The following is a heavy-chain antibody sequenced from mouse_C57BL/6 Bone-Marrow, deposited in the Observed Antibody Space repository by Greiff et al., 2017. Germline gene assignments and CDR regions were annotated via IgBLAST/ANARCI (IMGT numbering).Heavy chain of an antibody. CDR2: ILPGSGST. CDR3: ARWLPYAMDY. CDR1: GYTFTSYW. Sequence: VKLMESGAELMKPGASVKLSCMATGYTFTSYWIAWVRQKPGHGLEWIGEILPGSGSTNYTEKFKGKATFTTDTSSNTAYMQLSSLTTEDSAIYYCARWLPYAMDYWGQGTSVTVSS. V-gene: IGHV1-9*01. D-gene: IGHD2-2*01. J-gene: IGHJ4*01.